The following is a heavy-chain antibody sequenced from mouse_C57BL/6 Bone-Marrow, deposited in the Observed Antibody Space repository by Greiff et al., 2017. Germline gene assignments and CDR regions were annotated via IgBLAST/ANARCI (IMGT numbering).Heavy chain of an antibody. CDR1: GYSITSGYY. CDR2: ISYDGSN. V-gene: IGHV3-6*01. J-gene: IGHJ3*01. Sequence: EVKLQESGPGLVKPSQSLSLTCSVTGYSITSGYYWNWIRQFPGNKLEWMGYISYDGSNNYNPSLKNRISITRDTSKNQFFLTLNSVTTEDTATYYCARGGYGNYPLAYWGQGTLVTVSA. CDR3: ARGGYGNYPLAY. D-gene: IGHD2-1*01.